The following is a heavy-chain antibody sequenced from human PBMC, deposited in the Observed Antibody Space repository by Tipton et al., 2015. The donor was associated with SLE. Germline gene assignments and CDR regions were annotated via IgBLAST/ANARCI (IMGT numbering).Heavy chain of an antibody. D-gene: IGHD1-26*01. V-gene: IGHV4-59*08. CDR2: ICYSGIS. CDR1: GDSMGTYC. CDR3: ARTSGNFPFDY. Sequence: TLSLTCTVSGDSMGTYCWSWIRQPPGKGLEWIAWICYSGISNYNPSLKTRVTISLDTSKNQFSLKLSSVTAADTAVYYCARTSGNFPFDYWGHGNLVTVPS. J-gene: IGHJ4*01.